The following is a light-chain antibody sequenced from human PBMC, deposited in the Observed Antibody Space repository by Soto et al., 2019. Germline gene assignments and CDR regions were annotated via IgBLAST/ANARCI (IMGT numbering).Light chain of an antibody. J-gene: IGKJ4*01. V-gene: IGKV3-20*01. CDR1: QSVRSSH. Sequence: EIVVTQSPVTLSFSPLERATLSFRASQSVRSSHLAWYQQMPGQAPRLLIYGASNRATGIPDRFSGSGSGTDFTLTISRLEPEDFAVYYCQQYSSSPLTFGGGTKVDIK. CDR2: GAS. CDR3: QQYSSSPLT.